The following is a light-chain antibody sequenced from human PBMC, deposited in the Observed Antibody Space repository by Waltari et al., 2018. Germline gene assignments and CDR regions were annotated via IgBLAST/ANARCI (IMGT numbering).Light chain of an antibody. V-gene: IGKV1-12*01. CDR2: AAS. J-gene: IGKJ2*01. Sequence: DIQMPQSPSSVTASVGDTVTITCRASQGISSWLAWYQQTPGKAPKLLMSAASNLQSGVPSRFSGSKSGTNFTLTINTLQPEDFGIYYCQQGHSFPYTFGQGTKLEIK. CDR3: QQGHSFPYT. CDR1: QGISSW.